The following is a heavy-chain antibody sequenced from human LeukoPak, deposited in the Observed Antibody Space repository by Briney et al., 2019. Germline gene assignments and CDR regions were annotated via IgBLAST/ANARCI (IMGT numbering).Heavy chain of an antibody. Sequence: SVKVSCKASGYTFTSYAISWVRQAPGQGLEWMGGIIPIFGTANYAQKFQGRVTITAGESTSTAYMELSSLRSEDTAVYYCARDMSIAAAGLDYWGQGTLVTVSS. CDR2: IIPIFGTA. J-gene: IGHJ4*02. V-gene: IGHV1-69*13. D-gene: IGHD6-13*01. CDR3: ARDMSIAAAGLDY. CDR1: GYTFTSYA.